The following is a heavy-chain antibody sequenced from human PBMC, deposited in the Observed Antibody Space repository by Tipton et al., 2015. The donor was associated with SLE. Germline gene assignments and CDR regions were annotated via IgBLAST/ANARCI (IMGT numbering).Heavy chain of an antibody. CDR3: ARGAAEGAFDI. Sequence: TLSLTCTVSGGSISSSSYYWGWIRQPPGKGLEWIGSIYYSGNTYYNPSLKSRVTISVDTSKNQFSLKLSSVTAADTAVYYCARGAAEGAFDIWGQGTMVTVSS. V-gene: IGHV4-39*07. J-gene: IGHJ3*02. D-gene: IGHD6-13*01. CDR2: IYYSGNT. CDR1: GGSISSSSYY.